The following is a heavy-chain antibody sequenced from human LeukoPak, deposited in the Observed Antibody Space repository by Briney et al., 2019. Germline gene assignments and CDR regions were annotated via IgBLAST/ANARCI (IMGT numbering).Heavy chain of an antibody. Sequence: GGSLRLSCAASGFVFSTYGMQWVRQAPGKGLEWVAVISYDGSNKHYTDSVKGRFTISRDNSKNTLYLQMNSLRAEDTAVYYCSAGLRGYFEYWGQGTLVTVSS. CDR2: ISYDGSNK. D-gene: IGHD2-21*02. CDR3: SAGLRGYFEY. J-gene: IGHJ4*02. V-gene: IGHV3-30*03. CDR1: GFVFSTYG.